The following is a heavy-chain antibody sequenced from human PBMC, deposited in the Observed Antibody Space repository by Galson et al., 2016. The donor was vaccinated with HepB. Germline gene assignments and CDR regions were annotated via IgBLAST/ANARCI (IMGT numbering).Heavy chain of an antibody. Sequence: SLRLSCAASGFTFGTYWMDWVRQVPGKGLVWVSHIKTDGTVSTYADSVKGRFTISRDNAKNIVYLQMNSLRADDTAVYYCARGIAIIGAGVDYWGRGTLVTVSS. CDR2: IKTDGTVS. J-gene: IGHJ4*02. CDR1: GFTFGTYW. D-gene: IGHD3-3*01. V-gene: IGHV3-74*01. CDR3: ARGIAIIGAGVDY.